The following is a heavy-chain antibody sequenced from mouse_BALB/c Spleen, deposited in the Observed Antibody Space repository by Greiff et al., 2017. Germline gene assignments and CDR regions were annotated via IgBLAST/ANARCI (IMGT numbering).Heavy chain of an antibody. J-gene: IGHJ4*01. CDR2: IDPANGDT. D-gene: IGHD2-4*01. Sequence: VQLQQSGAELVKPGASVKLSCTASGFNIKDTYMHWVKQRPEQGLEWIGRIDPANGDTKYDPKFQGKATITADTSSNTAYLQLSSLTSEDTAVYYCARDDYDGDYYAMDYWGQGTSVTVSS. V-gene: IGHV14-3*02. CDR3: ARDDYDGDYYAMDY. CDR1: GFNIKDTY.